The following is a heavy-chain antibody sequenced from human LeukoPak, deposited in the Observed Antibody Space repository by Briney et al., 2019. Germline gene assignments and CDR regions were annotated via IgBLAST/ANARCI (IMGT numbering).Heavy chain of an antibody. J-gene: IGHJ4*02. D-gene: IGHD2-8*01. CDR2: IYPGDSYT. Sequence: GESLKISCKGSGYSFTSYWIGWVRQLPGKGLEWMGIIYPGDSYTRYSPSFQGQVTISADKSISTAYLQWSSLKASDTAMYYCARSPAGYCTNGVCYTFDYWGQGTLVTVSS. CDR1: GYSFTSYW. CDR3: ARSPAGYCTNGVCYTFDY. V-gene: IGHV5-51*01.